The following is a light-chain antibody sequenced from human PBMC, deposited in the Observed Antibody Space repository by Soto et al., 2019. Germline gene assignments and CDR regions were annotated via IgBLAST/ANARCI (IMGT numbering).Light chain of an antibody. V-gene: IGKV3-20*01. Sequence: EIVLTQSPGTLSLSPGERATLSCRASQSVSSSYLAWYQQKPGQAPRLFIYGTSSRATGIPDRFSGSGSGTDFTLTISRLEPEDFAVYYCQQYGNSALTFGGGTKVEIK. CDR1: QSVSSSY. J-gene: IGKJ4*01. CDR3: QQYGNSALT. CDR2: GTS.